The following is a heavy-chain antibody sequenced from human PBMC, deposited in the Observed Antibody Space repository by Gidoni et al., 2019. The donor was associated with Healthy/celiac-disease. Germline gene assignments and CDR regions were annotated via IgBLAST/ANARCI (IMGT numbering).Heavy chain of an antibody. CDR3: AKDWEDNGILDAFDI. CDR1: GFTFSIYA. V-gene: IGHV3-23*01. Sequence: EVQLFESGGGLVQPGGSLRLSCAASGFTFSIYAISWVRQAPGKGLEWFSAISGSGGSTYYADSVKGRFTISRDNSKNTLYLQMNSLRAEDTDVYDCAKDWEDNGILDAFDIWGQGTMVTVSS. CDR2: ISGSGGST. D-gene: IGHD1-26*01. J-gene: IGHJ3*02.